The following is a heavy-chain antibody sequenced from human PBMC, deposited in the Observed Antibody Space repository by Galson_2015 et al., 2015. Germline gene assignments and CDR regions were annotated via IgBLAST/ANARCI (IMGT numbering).Heavy chain of an antibody. D-gene: IGHD6-19*01. CDR3: ARIVDSSGPHPGDY. J-gene: IGHJ4*02. V-gene: IGHV1-18*04. CDR1: GYTFTSYG. Sequence: SVKASCRASGYTFTSYGISWVRQAPGQGLEWMGWISAYNGNTNYAQKLQGRVTMTTDTSTSTAYMELRSLRSDDTAVYYCARIVDSSGPHPGDYWGQGTLVTVSS. CDR2: ISAYNGNT.